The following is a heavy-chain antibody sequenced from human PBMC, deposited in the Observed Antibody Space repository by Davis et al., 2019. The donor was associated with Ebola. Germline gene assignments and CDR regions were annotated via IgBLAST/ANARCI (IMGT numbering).Heavy chain of an antibody. CDR1: GFTVSSNY. CDR2: IYSGGST. V-gene: IGHV3-53*01. D-gene: IGHD3-22*01. CDR3: ASPTYYYDSSGYSSDEI. Sequence: GESLKISCAASGFTVSSNYMSWVRQAPGKGLEWVSVIYSGGSTYYADSVKGRFTISRHNSKNTLYLQMNSLRAEDTAVYYCASPTYYYDSSGYSSDEIWGQGTMVTVSS. J-gene: IGHJ3*02.